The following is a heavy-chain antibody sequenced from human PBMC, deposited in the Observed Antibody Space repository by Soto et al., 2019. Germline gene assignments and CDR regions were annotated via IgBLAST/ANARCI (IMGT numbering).Heavy chain of an antibody. V-gene: IGHV4-34*01. J-gene: IGHJ4*02. D-gene: IGHD2-2*01. CDR1: GGSFSGYY. CDR2: INHSGST. Sequence: QVQLQQWGAGLLKPSETLSLTCAVYGGSFSGYYWSWIRQPPGKGLEWIGEINHSGSTNYNSSLKSRVTISVDTSKNQFSLKLSSVTAADTAVYYCARGGDIVVVPSLDYWGQGTLVTVSS. CDR3: ARGGDIVVVPSLDY.